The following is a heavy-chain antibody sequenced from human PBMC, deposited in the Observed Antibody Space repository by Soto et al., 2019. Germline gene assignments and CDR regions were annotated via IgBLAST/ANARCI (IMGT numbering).Heavy chain of an antibody. V-gene: IGHV3-23*01. CDR2: ISGSGGST. D-gene: IGHD3-10*01. J-gene: IGHJ6*02. CDR1: GFTFSSYA. Sequence: GSLRLSCAASGFTFSSYAMSWVRQAPGKGLEWVSAISGSGGSTYYADSVKGRFTISRDNSKNTLYLQMNSLRAEDTAVYYCAKDMVRGSYYYGMDVWGQGTTVTVSS. CDR3: AKDMVRGSYYYGMDV.